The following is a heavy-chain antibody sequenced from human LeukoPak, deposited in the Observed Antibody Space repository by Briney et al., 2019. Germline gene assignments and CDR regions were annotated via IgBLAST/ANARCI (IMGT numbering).Heavy chain of an antibody. CDR3: ARDQKGPSWSDFDVFDI. V-gene: IGHV4-4*07. CDR2: XXTSGXT. CDR1: XGXXSXXX. D-gene: IGHD3-3*01. J-gene: IGHJ3*02. Sequence: SETLSLTCSVSXGXXSXXXXXXFXXXXXXXXXXIXXXXTSGXTXYXPSLKSRVNXSXDTSKNQFSLKLSSVTAADTAVYYCARDQKGPSWSDFDVFDIWGQGTMVTVSS.